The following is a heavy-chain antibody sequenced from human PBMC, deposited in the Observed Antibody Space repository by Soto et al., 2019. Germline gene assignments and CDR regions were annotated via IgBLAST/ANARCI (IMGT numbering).Heavy chain of an antibody. J-gene: IGHJ4*02. CDR2: ILPPLRTA. V-gene: IGHV1-69*06. CDR3: ARDRYEGLAPRPGYAY. D-gene: IGHD6-6*01. Sequence: QVQLVQSGAEVRKPESSVKVSCKASGGTFSNYAISWVRQAPGQGLEWMGGILPPLRTANYAQSFQGRITITADMSTSTVYLEMYSLRSEDTAVYYCARDRYEGLAPRPGYAYWGQGTLVTVSS. CDR1: GGTFSNYA.